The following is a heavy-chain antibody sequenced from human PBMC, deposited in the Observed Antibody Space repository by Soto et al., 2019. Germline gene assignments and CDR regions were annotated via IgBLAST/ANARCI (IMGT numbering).Heavy chain of an antibody. Sequence: GXSVKVSCKSSGDKFKKNVFTWVRQAPGQGLEWMGGTIPALGKTHYIEKFQGRVTITVDDATRTVYMEVRALTSEDTAIYYCARGPFRPSAMDVWGQGPTVTVSS. CDR2: TIPALGKT. CDR3: ARGPFRPSAMDV. V-gene: IGHV1-69*10. CDR1: GDKFKKNV. D-gene: IGHD3-10*01. J-gene: IGHJ6*02.